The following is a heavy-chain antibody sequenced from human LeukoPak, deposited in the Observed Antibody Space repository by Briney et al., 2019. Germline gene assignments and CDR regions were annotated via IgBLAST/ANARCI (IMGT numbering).Heavy chain of an antibody. D-gene: IGHD2-15*01. CDR3: ASRSSVAASGPG. J-gene: IGHJ4*02. CDR2: INQDGSEK. CDR1: GGSFSGYY. Sequence: ETLSLTCAVYGGSFSGYYWSWVHQAPGKGLEWVANINQDGSEKYYVDSVKGRFTISRDNAKNSLYLQMSSLRAEDTALYYCASRSSVAASGPGWGQGTLVTVSS. V-gene: IGHV3-7*01.